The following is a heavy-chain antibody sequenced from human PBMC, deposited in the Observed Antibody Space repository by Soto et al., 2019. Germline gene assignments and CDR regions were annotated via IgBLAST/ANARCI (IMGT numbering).Heavy chain of an antibody. CDR2: ISYDGSIK. J-gene: IGHJ6*02. D-gene: IGHD2-21*02. CDR3: AKVAQGDPLISDYGMDV. V-gene: IGHV3-30*18. Sequence: GGSLRLSCDASGFPFSSYGMHWVRQAPGKGLEWVAVISYDGSIKYYADSVKGRFTVSRDNSKNTLYLQMNTLRADDTAVYYCAKVAQGDPLISDYGMDVWGQGTTVTVSS. CDR1: GFPFSSYG.